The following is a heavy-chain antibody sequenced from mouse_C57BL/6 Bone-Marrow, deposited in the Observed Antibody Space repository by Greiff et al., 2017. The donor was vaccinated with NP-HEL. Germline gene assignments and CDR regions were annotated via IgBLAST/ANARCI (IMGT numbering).Heavy chain of an antibody. CDR3: ARQGDDYEGGEAMDY. CDR1: GFTFSDYG. J-gene: IGHJ4*01. V-gene: IGHV5-17*01. Sequence: EVKVEESGGGLVKPGGSLKLSCAASGFTFSDYGMHWVRQAPEKGLEWVAYISSGSSTSYYADTVKGRFTISRDNAQNTLCLQMTSLRSEDTAMYYCARQGDDYEGGEAMDYWGQGTSVTVSS. CDR2: ISSGSSTS. D-gene: IGHD2-4*01.